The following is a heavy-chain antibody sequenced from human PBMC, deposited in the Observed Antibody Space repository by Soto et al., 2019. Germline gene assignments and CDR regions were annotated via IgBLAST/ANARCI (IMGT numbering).Heavy chain of an antibody. V-gene: IGHV4-59*11. CDR1: GCACDRHF. CDR2: IYSTGGT. D-gene: IGHD3-16*01. CDR3: ARSWLKCGGVV. J-gene: IGHJ4*02. Sequence: QVQLQESGPGLVKPSESLAITCSVSGCACDRHFWSWIPQPPGKGLEYIGWIYSTGGTNYNSCLMGRVTISLDASKNQISLKVRWVTEMEAAVYYCARSWLKCGGVVWGQGTLVTVS.